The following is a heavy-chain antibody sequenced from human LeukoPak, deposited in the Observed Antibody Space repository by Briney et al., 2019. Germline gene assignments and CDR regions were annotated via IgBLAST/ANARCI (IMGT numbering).Heavy chain of an antibody. D-gene: IGHD1-14*01. Sequence: TGGSLRLSCAASGFTFSSYFMTWVRQAPGKGLEWVANMNQDGSEKNYVDSVKGRFTISRDNARNSLYLQMNSLSVEDTAVYFCATYGALNPALGMDVWVQGTTVTVSS. CDR2: MNQDGSEK. J-gene: IGHJ6*02. CDR3: ATYGALNPALGMDV. V-gene: IGHV3-7*01. CDR1: GFTFSSYF.